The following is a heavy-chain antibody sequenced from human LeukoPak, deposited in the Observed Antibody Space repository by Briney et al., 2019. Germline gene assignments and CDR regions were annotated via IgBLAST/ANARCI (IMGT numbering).Heavy chain of an antibody. CDR2: ISNSVSTI. J-gene: IGHJ4*02. Sequence: PGGSLRLSCAASRFTFSSYEMNWVRQAPGKGLEWVSYISNSVSTIYYADSVKGRFTISRDNAKNSLYLQMNSLRAEDTAVYYCARSGGGSGNYEVSGYFDYWGQGTLVTVSS. CDR1: RFTFSSYE. D-gene: IGHD3-10*01. V-gene: IGHV3-48*03. CDR3: ARSGGGSGNYEVSGYFDY.